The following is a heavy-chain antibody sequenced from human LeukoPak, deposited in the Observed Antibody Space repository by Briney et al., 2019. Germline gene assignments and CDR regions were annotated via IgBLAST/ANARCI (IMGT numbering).Heavy chain of an antibody. CDR2: VYYSGNT. D-gene: IGHD2-21*02. CDR1: GDSINSSHYS. V-gene: IGHV4-39*01. CDR3: ARHPRGPKKMVSGIHPSGAFDI. Sequence: SETLSLTCTVSGDSINSSHYSWGWIRQPPGKGLDWVGSVYYSGNTYYNPSLKSRVTISVDTSKNQFSLNQTSVTAADTAVYYCARHPRGPKKMVSGIHPSGAFDIWGQGTMVTVSS. J-gene: IGHJ3*02.